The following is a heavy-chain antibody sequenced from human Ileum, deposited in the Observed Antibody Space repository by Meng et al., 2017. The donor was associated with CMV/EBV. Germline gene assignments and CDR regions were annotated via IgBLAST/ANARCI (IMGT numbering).Heavy chain of an antibody. V-gene: IGHV4-39*01. Sequence: LQLQESGSGQVTPSETLATTCTVSGGFISSSNYWGWTRPPPGNGLDWIGSFFYRENTYCSQSLKGRVTIYVDTSKRKFSRKLGSVTAGHRAVYYCARRTSCSECPQFDYWGQGALVTVSS. J-gene: IGHJ4*02. CDR1: GGFISSSNY. CDR2: FFYRENT. D-gene: IGHD3-10*02. CDR3: ARRTSCSECPQFDY.